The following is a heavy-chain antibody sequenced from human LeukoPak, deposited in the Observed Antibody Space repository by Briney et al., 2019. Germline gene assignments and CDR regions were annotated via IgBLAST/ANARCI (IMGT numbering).Heavy chain of an antibody. CDR2: ISGSSVYT. CDR3: AKDFLRDTTKTTFFDD. V-gene: IGHV3-23*01. CDR1: GFSFDTYT. D-gene: IGHD4-17*01. J-gene: IGHJ4*02. Sequence: GGSLRLSCAASGFSFDTYTMSWVRQAPGKGLEWVSAISGSSVYTYYIDSVKGRFTVSRDNSKNTLYLQMNGLRAEDTAVYYCAKDFLRDTTKTTFFDDWGQGTLVTVSP.